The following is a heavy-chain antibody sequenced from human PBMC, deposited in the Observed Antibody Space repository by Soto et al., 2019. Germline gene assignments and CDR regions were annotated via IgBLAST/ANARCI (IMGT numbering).Heavy chain of an antibody. CDR2: IYRTGST. CDR1: GDSFTSNNW. J-gene: IGHJ4*02. Sequence: SETLSLTCAVSGDSFTSNNWWAWIRQPPGQGLEWIGEIYRTGSTYYNPSLKSRVTISLDTSENHFSLKVTSLTAADTAVYYCASPDPGTSFPHWGQGTLVTVSS. CDR3: ASPDPGTSFPH. V-gene: IGHV4-4*02. D-gene: IGHD6-13*01.